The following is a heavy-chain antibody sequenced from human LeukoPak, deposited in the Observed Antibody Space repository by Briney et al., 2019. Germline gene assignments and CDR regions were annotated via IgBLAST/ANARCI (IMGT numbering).Heavy chain of an antibody. CDR1: GYTFTSYY. J-gene: IGHJ4*02. V-gene: IGHV1-46*01. CDR3: ATVRQGVIY. Sequence: GASVKVSCKASGYTFTSYYMHWVRQAPGEGLEWMGIINPTGGSTSYAQEFQGRVTITRDTSASTAYMELSSLRSEDMAVYYCATVRQGVIYWGQGTLVTVSS. CDR2: INPTGGST. D-gene: IGHD3-10*01.